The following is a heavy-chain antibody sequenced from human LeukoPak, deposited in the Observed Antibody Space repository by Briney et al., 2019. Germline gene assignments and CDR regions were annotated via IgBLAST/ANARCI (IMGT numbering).Heavy chain of an antibody. CDR1: GFTFSTYW. CDR2: MNQDGSQK. D-gene: IGHD6-13*01. V-gene: IGHV3-7*01. CDR3: ARNIAAAGTSFDP. Sequence: GGSLRLSCVVSGFTFSTYWMSWVRQAPGKGLEWVAYMNQDGSQKYYVDSVKGRFTIFRDNVKSSLYLQVSSLRAEDTAVYYCARNIAAAGTSFDPWGQGTLVTVAS. J-gene: IGHJ5*02.